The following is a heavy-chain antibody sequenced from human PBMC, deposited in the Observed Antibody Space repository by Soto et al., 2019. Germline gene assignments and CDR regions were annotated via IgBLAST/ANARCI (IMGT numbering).Heavy chain of an antibody. V-gene: IGHV3-23*01. J-gene: IGHJ3*02. CDR3: AKGTSDSSGYRNDAFDI. CDR2: ISGSGGST. D-gene: IGHD3-22*01. CDR1: GWRFSSYA. Sequence: GSLRLSCAVSGWRFSSYAMSWVRQAPGKGLEWVSAISGSGGSTYYADSVKGRFTISRDNSKNTLYLQMNSLRAEDTAVYYCAKGTSDSSGYRNDAFDIWGQGTMVTVSS.